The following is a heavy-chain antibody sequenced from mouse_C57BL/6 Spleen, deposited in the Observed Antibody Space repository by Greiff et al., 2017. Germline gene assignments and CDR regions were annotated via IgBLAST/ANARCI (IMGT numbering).Heavy chain of an antibody. CDR2: IDPSDSET. CDR1: GYTFTSYW. V-gene: IGHV1-52*01. J-gene: IGHJ4*01. CDR3: ARSPYYGNYVYAMDY. Sequence: VQLQQPGAELVRPGSSVKLSCKASGYTFTSYWMHWVKQRPIQGLEWIGNIDPSDSETHYNQKFKDKATLTVDKSSSTAYMQLSSLTSEDSAVYYCARSPYYGNYVYAMDYWGQGTSVTVSS. D-gene: IGHD2-10*01.